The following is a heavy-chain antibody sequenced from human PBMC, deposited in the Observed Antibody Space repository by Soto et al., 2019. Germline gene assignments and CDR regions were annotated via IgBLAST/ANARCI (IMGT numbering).Heavy chain of an antibody. CDR2: ISYDGSNK. D-gene: IGHD3-22*01. Sequence: GGSLRLSCAASGVTFSSYGTHWVRQAPGKGLEWVAVISYDGSNKYYADSVKGQFTISRDKSKNTLYLQMNSLRAEDTAVYYCAKEKGLDYYDSSRSPPGWFDPWGQGTLVTVS. V-gene: IGHV3-30*18. CDR3: AKEKGLDYYDSSRSPPGWFDP. CDR1: GVTFSSYG. J-gene: IGHJ5*02.